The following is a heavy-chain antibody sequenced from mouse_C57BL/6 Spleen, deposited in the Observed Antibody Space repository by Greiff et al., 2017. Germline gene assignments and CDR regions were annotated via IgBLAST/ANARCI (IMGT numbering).Heavy chain of an antibody. Sequence: VQLQQSGAELVKPGASVKISCKASGYAFSSYWMNWVKQRPGKGLEWIGQIYPGDGDTNYNGKFKGKATLTADKSSSTAYMQLSSLTSEDSAVYFCARDSPSYAMDYWGQGTSVTVSS. J-gene: IGHJ4*01. CDR2: IYPGDGDT. CDR3: ARDSPSYAMDY. CDR1: GYAFSSYW. V-gene: IGHV1-80*01.